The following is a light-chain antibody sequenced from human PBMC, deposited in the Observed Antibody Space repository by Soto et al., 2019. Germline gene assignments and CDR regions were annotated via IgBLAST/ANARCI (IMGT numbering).Light chain of an antibody. Sequence: DDRVTMSPASVSACVGDRVTITCRARRGISHSFAWFQQKPGKVPELLIYAASTFQSGVPSRFGGSGSGTYFTLAISSLQPGDVAAYFIQKDNGAPHAVGGGTKVDI. CDR3: QKDNGAPHA. V-gene: IGKV1-27*01. CDR2: AAS. J-gene: IGKJ4*01. CDR1: RGISHS.